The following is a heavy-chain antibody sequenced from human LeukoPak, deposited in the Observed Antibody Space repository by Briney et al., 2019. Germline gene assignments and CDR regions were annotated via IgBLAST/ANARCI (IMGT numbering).Heavy chain of an antibody. Sequence: SETLSLTCAVYGGSFIGYYWSWIRQPPGKGLEWIGEINHSGSTNYNPSLKSRVTISVDTSKNQFSLKLSSVTAADTAVYYCARGSGQIWFGELLYGGNWFDPWGQGTLVTVSS. V-gene: IGHV4-34*01. J-gene: IGHJ5*02. CDR2: INHSGST. D-gene: IGHD3-10*01. CDR1: GGSFIGYY. CDR3: ARGSGQIWFGELLYGGNWFDP.